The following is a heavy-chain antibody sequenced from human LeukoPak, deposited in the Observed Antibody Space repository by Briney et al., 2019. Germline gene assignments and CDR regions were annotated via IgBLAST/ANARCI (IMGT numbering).Heavy chain of an antibody. CDR3: TKAYGSGSYTSPFDY. Sequence: GRSLRLSCAASGLTFDDYAMHWVRQAPGKGLEWVSGISWNSGRIGYADSVKGRFTISRDNAKNSLYLQMNSLRPEDTAFYYCTKAYGSGSYTSPFDYWGQGTLVTVSS. D-gene: IGHD3-10*01. CDR2: ISWNSGRI. CDR1: GLTFDDYA. V-gene: IGHV3-9*01. J-gene: IGHJ4*02.